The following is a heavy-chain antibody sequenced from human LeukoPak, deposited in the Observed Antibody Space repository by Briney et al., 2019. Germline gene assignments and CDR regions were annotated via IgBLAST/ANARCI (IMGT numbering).Heavy chain of an antibody. V-gene: IGHV4-61*01. CDR1: GGSVSSGSYY. CDR2: IYYSGST. D-gene: IGHD6-19*01. CDR3: ARGIRVAGKRDYFDY. Sequence: SETLSLTCTVSGGSVSSGSYYWSWIRQSPGKGLEWIGYIYYSGSTNYNPSLKSRVTISVDTSKNQFSLKLSSVTAADTAVYYCARGIRVAGKRDYFDYWGQGTLVTVSS. J-gene: IGHJ4*02.